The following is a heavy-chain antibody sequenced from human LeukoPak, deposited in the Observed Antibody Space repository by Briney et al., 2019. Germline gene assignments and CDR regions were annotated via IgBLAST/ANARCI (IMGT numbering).Heavy chain of an antibody. CDR2: IYYSGST. CDR3: ARTKFLEWLQFNWFDP. V-gene: IGHV4-30-4*08. D-gene: IGHD3-3*01. CDR1: GGSISSGDYY. J-gene: IGHJ5*02. Sequence: SETLSLTCTVSGGSISSGDYYWSWIRQPPGKGLEWIGSIYYSGSTYYNPSLKSRVTISVDTSKNQFSLKLSSVTAADTAVYYCARTKFLEWLQFNWFDPWGQGTLVTVSS.